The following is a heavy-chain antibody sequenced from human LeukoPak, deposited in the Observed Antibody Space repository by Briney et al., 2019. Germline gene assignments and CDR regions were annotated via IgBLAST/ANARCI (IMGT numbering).Heavy chain of an antibody. J-gene: IGHJ3*02. D-gene: IGHD3-22*01. CDR3: TREKDYYDSSGYYRDAFDI. V-gene: IGHV3-74*01. CDR1: GFISSSYW. Sequence: GGSLRLSCVASGFISSSYWMHWVRQAPGKGLVWVSRINSDGSSTSYADSVKGRFTISRDNAKNTLYLQMNSLRAEDTAVYYCTREKDYYDSSGYYRDAFDIWGQGTKVTASS. CDR2: INSDGSST.